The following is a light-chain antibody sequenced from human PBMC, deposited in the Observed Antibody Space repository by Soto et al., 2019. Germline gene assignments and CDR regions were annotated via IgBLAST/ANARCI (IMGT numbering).Light chain of an antibody. CDR3: SSFTSSSTLV. V-gene: IGLV2-14*01. Sequence: QSALTQPASVSGSPGQSITVSCAGTSADVGAYHYVSWYQHHPGKAPKLVIYEVSNRPSGVSDLFSGSKSGNTASLTISGLQAEDEADYYCSSFTSSSTLVFGTGTKVTVL. CDR1: SADVGAYHY. J-gene: IGLJ1*01. CDR2: EVS.